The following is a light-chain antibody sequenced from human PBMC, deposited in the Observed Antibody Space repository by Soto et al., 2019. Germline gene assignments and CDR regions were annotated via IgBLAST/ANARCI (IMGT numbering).Light chain of an antibody. Sequence: DIQMTQSPSSLSASVGDRVTITCRASQGISKYLAWYQQKPGKAPKLLIYASSTLQSGVPSRFSGSGSGTDFTLTIITLQPEDVATYYCQKYDSAPWTVGQGTKVEIK. CDR3: QKYDSAPWT. J-gene: IGKJ1*01. CDR1: QGISKY. CDR2: ASS. V-gene: IGKV1-27*01.